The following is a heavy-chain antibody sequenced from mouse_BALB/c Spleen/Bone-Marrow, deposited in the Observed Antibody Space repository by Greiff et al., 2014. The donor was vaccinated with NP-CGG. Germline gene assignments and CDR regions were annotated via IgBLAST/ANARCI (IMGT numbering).Heavy chain of an antibody. Sequence: VKLVESGAELARPGASVKLSCKASGYTFTSYWMQWVKQRPGQGLEWIGAIYPGDGDTRYTQKFKGKATLTADKSSSTAYMQLSGLASEDSAVYYCARDEHYFDYWGQGTTLTVSS. CDR2: IYPGDGDT. J-gene: IGHJ2*01. CDR1: GYTFTSYW. CDR3: ARDEHYFDY. V-gene: IGHV1-87*01.